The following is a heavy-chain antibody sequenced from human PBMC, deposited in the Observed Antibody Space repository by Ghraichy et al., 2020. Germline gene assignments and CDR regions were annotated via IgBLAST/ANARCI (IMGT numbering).Heavy chain of an antibody. J-gene: IGHJ5*02. V-gene: IGHV3-15*01. D-gene: IGHD3-10*01. Sequence: GESLNISCAASGFTFSERWMGWVRQAPGKGLEWVARIKRTSDGGPTDYAAPVKGRFTISRDDSKNTLYLQMNSLKTEDTAVYYCKGSGSYSPWGQGTLVTVSS. CDR1: GFTFSERW. CDR2: IKRTSDGGPT. CDR3: KGSGSYSP.